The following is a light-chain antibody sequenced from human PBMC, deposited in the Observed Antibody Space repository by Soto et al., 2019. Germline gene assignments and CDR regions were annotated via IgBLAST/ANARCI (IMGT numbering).Light chain of an antibody. CDR3: QQYHNWPIFT. J-gene: IGKJ3*01. V-gene: IGKV3-15*01. CDR1: QSVSSN. Sequence: IVLTQSPATLSVSPGDRATLFCRASQSVSSNLAWYQQTPGQAPRLLIYDASTRATGIPARFSGSGSGIEFTLTISSLQSEDFAVYYCQQYHNWPIFTFGPGTKVDIK. CDR2: DAS.